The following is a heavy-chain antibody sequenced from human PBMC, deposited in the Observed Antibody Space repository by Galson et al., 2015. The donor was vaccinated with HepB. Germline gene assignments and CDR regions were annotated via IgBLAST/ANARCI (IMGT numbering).Heavy chain of an antibody. Sequence: SVKVSCKASGYTFTSYGISWVRQAPGQGLEWMGWISAYNGNTNYAQKLQGRVTMTTDTSTSTAYMELRSLRSDDTAVYYCARAIGSSWYTLTARLTPGGMDVWGQGTTVTVSS. CDR1: GYTFTSYG. CDR3: ARAIGSSWYTLTARLTPGGMDV. CDR2: ISAYNGNT. V-gene: IGHV1-18*01. D-gene: IGHD6-13*01. J-gene: IGHJ6*02.